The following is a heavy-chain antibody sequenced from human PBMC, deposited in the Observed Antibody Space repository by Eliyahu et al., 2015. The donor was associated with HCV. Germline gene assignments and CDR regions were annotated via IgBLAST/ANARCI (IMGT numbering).Heavy chain of an antibody. D-gene: IGHD4-23*01. V-gene: IGHV5-51*01. CDR1: GYRFTTYG. Sequence: EVQLVQSGXEVKKPGXSLKXSCKGSGYRFTTYGIGWVPQMPGKGLEWMGIIYPGDSDTRYSPSFQGQVTISADKSISSAYLQWSTLKASDTAMYYCARPTDYGGNPGRIDYWGQGTLVTVSS. CDR3: ARPTDYGGNPGRIDY. CDR2: IYPGDSDT. J-gene: IGHJ4*02.